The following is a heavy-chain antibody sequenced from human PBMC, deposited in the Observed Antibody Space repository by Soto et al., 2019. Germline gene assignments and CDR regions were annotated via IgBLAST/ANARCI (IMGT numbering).Heavy chain of an antibody. CDR3: AKFSGSYCYGMDV. D-gene: IGHD6-19*01. CDR2: INHSGVT. J-gene: IGHJ6*02. CDR1: GGSFSGYY. V-gene: IGHV4-34*01. Sequence: QVQLQQWGAGLLKPSGTLSLTCAVYGGSFSGYYWSWIRQPPGKGLEWIGEINHSGVTNYKPSLKRQATISITTSLNQFTLQLKSVTAADAALYNCAKFSGSYCYGMDVWGHGSTVTVSS.